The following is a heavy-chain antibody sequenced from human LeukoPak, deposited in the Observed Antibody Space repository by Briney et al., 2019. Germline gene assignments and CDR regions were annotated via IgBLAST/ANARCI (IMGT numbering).Heavy chain of an antibody. Sequence: PGGSLRLSCAASGFTFSDHYMDWVRQAAGKGLEWVSAISGSGGSTYYADSVKGRFTISRDNSKNTLYLQMNSLRAEDTAVYYCAERDIVVEDAFDIWGQGTMVTVSS. J-gene: IGHJ3*02. V-gene: IGHV3-23*01. CDR2: ISGSGGST. D-gene: IGHD2-2*01. CDR1: GFTFSDHY. CDR3: AERDIVVEDAFDI.